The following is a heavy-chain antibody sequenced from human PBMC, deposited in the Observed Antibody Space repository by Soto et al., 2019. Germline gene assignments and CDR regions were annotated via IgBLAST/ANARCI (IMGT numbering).Heavy chain of an antibody. V-gene: IGHV1-69*13. CDR1: GGTFTSYA. J-gene: IGHJ4*02. Sequence: SVKVSCKTSGGTFTSYAINWVRQALGQGLEWMGGIIVVLGTRHYAQKFQGRVTITADVSTSTAYMELSSLRSDDTAVYYCARLIVPTVSYYFDYWGQGTLVTVSS. D-gene: IGHD3-22*01. CDR3: ARLIVPTVSYYFDY. CDR2: IIVVLGTR.